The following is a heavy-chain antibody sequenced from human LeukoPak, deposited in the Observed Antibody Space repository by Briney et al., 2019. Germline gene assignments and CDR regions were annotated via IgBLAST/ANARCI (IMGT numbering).Heavy chain of an antibody. Sequence: ASVRVSCKASGYTFTSYAMNWVRQAPGQGLEWMGWINTNTGNPTYAQGFTGRFVFSLDTSVSTAYLQISSLKAEDTAVYYCATASYYYGSGSRPFDYWGQGTLVTVSS. CDR2: INTNTGNP. CDR1: GYTFTSYA. CDR3: ATASYYYGSGSRPFDY. J-gene: IGHJ4*02. V-gene: IGHV7-4-1*02. D-gene: IGHD3-10*01.